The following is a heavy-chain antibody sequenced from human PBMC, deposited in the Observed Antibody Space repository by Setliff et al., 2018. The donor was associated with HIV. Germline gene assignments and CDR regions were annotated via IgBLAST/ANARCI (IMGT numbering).Heavy chain of an antibody. J-gene: IGHJ4*02. CDR3: ASRLPLSSGSAFAY. CDR1: GYSISSGYY. CDR2: IYHSGST. D-gene: IGHD3-10*01. Sequence: PSETLSLTCAVSGYSISSGYYWGWIRQPPGKGLEWIGSIYHSGSTYYNPSLKSRVTISVDTSKNQFSLKLTSVTAADTSVYFCASRLPLSSGSAFAYWGQGTLVTVSS. V-gene: IGHV4-38-2*01.